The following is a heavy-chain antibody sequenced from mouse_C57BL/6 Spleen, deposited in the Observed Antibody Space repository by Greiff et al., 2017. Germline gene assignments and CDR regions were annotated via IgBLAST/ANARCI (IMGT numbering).Heavy chain of an antibody. D-gene: IGHD2-12*01. CDR2: INPSNGGT. V-gene: IGHV1-53*01. J-gene: IGHJ4*01. Sequence: QVQLQQPGTELVKPGASVKLSCKASGYTFTSYWMHWVKQRPGQGLEWIGNINPSNGGTNYNEKFKSKATLTVDKSSSTAYMQLSSLTSEAAAVYDCAKDNYDEEGLDYWGQGTSVTVSS. CDR3: AKDNYDEEGLDY. CDR1: GYTFTSYW.